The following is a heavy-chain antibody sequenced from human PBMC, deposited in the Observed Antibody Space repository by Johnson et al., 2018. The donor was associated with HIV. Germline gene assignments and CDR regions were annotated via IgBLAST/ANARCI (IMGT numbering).Heavy chain of an antibody. Sequence: QVQLVESGGGLVKPGGSLRLSCAASGFTFRDYYMSWIRQAPGKGLEWVSYISSSGSTIYYADSVKGRFTLSRANAKNSLYLQMNSLRAEDTALYYCAKETGDYYDSRGYRPPGAVDSWGQGTMVTVSS. V-gene: IGHV3-11*01. D-gene: IGHD3-22*01. CDR1: GFTFRDYY. J-gene: IGHJ3*02. CDR3: AKETGDYYDSRGYRPPGAVDS. CDR2: ISSSGSTI.